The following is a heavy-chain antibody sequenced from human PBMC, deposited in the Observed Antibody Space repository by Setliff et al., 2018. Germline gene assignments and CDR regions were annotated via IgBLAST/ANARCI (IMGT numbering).Heavy chain of an antibody. V-gene: IGHV3-21*01. CDR1: GFSFNIFW. Sequence: LRLSCAASGFSFNIFWMSWVRQASGKGLEWVSSISSSSSYIYYADSVQGRFTISRDNAKNSLYLQMNSLRAEETAVYYCARNAAGLDSWGQGTLVTVSS. D-gene: IGHD3-10*01. J-gene: IGHJ4*02. CDR2: ISSSSSYI. CDR3: ARNAAGLDS.